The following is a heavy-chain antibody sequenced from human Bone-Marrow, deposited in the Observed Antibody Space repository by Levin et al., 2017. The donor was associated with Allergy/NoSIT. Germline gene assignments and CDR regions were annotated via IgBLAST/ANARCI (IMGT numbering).Heavy chain of an antibody. CDR1: GYRFTDNY. CDR3: ARNSGYYGSGSYYDY. D-gene: IGHD3-10*01. Sequence: ASVKVSCKASGYRFTDNYINWVRQAPGQGLEWMGWINPHSGGTNYAQRFQGRVTMTRDTSINTVYMELSRLSSDDTAVYYCARNSGYYGSGSYYDYWGQGTLVTAPS. CDR2: INPHSGGT. J-gene: IGHJ4*02. V-gene: IGHV1-2*02.